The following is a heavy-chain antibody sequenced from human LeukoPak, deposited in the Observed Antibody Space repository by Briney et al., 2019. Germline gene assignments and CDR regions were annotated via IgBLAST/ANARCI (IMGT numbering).Heavy chain of an antibody. CDR2: IHRDDT. J-gene: IGHJ1*01. V-gene: IGHV3-53*01. CDR3: ARDGSSRSLQF. CDR1: GFTVSSNY. Sequence: GGSLRLSCAASGFTVSSNYMSWVRQAPGRGLEWVSLIHRDDTYYADSVKGRFTISRDNSKNTLYLQMNSLRAEDTAIYYCARDGSSRSLQFWGQGTLVTVSS.